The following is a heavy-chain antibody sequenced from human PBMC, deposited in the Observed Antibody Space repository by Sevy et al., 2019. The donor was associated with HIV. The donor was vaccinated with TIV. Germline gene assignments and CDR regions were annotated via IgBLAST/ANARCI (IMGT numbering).Heavy chain of an antibody. D-gene: IGHD1-1*01. CDR1: GDSINNNRW. Sequence: SETLSLTCSLSGDSINNNRWWSWVRQPPGQGLEWIGEIFRTGKANYNASLESRVTISVDPSNNQIYLRLTSVTAADTAFYYCARHMTTTGTGGFDYWGQGALVTVSS. CDR2: IFRTGKA. CDR3: ARHMTTTGTGGFDY. J-gene: IGHJ4*02. V-gene: IGHV4-4*02.